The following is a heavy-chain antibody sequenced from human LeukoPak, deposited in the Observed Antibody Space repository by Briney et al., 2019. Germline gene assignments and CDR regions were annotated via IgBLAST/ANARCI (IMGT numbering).Heavy chain of an antibody. V-gene: IGHV3-15*01. D-gene: IGHD3-3*01. J-gene: IGHJ4*02. CDR2: IKSKTDGGTT. CDR1: GFTFSNAW. Sequence: GGSLRLSCAASGFTFSNAWMSWVRQAPGKGLEWVGRIKSKTDGGTTDYAAPVKGRFTISRDDSKNTLYLQMNSLRAEDTAVYYCAKSSGYAPIFDYWGQGTLVTVSS. CDR3: AKSSGYAPIFDY.